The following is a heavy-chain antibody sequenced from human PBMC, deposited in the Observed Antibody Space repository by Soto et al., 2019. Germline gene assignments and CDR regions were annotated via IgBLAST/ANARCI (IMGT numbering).Heavy chain of an antibody. Sequence: QVQLVQSGAEVKKPGASVKVSCKASGYTFTSYAMHWVRQAPGQRLEWMGWINAGNGNTKYSQKFQGRVTITRDTSARKAYMELSSLRSEDTAVYYCARGGARRMDVCGQATTVTAAS. D-gene: IGHD6-25*01. CDR3: ARGGARRMDV. CDR2: INAGNGNT. J-gene: IGHJ6*02. CDR1: GYTFTSYA. V-gene: IGHV1-3*01.